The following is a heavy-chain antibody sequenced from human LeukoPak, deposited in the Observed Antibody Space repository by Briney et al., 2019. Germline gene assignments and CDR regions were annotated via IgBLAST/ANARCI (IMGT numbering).Heavy chain of an antibody. Sequence: GEPLKISCKGSGYRFTSYWIGWVRQMPGKGLEWMGIIYPGDSDTRYSPSFQGQVTISADKSISTAYLQWSSLKASDTAMYYCGRGGYYSGGIFYYYFDYWGQGTLVTVSS. CDR2: IYPGDSDT. D-gene: IGHD2-15*01. J-gene: IGHJ4*02. V-gene: IGHV5-51*01. CDR1: GYRFTSYW. CDR3: GRGGYYSGGIFYYYFDY.